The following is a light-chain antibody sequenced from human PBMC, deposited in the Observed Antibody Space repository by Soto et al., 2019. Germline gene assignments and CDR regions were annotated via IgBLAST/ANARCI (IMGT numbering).Light chain of an antibody. CDR1: QSVSSSY. Sequence: EIVLTQSPGTLSLSPGERATLSCRASQSVSSSYLAWYQQRAGQAPRLLIYGASSRATGIPDRFSGTGSGTDFTLTISILEAEDSAVYYCQQSGRSPQTFGQGTKVEIK. V-gene: IGKV3-20*01. CDR2: GAS. CDR3: QQSGRSPQT. J-gene: IGKJ1*01.